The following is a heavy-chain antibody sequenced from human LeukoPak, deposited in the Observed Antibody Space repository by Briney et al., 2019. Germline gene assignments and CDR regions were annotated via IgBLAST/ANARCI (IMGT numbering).Heavy chain of an antibody. CDR2: IKSDGSST. CDR1: GFTFSSYW. J-gene: IGHJ4*02. D-gene: IGHD3-22*01. V-gene: IGHV3-74*01. Sequence: PGGSLRLSCAASGFTFSSYWMHWVRQAPGKGLVWVSRIKSDGSSTYYADSVKGRFTISRDNAKNSLYLQMNSLRAEDTAVYYCANYYDSSAYGYWGQGTLVTVSS. CDR3: ANYYDSSAYGY.